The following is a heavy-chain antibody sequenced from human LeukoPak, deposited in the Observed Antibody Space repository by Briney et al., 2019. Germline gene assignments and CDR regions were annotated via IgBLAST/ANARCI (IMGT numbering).Heavy chain of an antibody. Sequence: ASVKVSCKASGGTFSRYAIRRVRQAPGHGLEWMGWINPNSGDTNYAQKCQGRVTMTRDTSISTAYMELSRLRSDDTAMYYCARDTRDYEISGFSYWGQGTLVTVSS. CDR2: INPNSGDT. V-gene: IGHV1-2*02. D-gene: IGHD3-22*01. CDR3: ARDTRDYEISGFSY. CDR1: GGTFSRYA. J-gene: IGHJ4*02.